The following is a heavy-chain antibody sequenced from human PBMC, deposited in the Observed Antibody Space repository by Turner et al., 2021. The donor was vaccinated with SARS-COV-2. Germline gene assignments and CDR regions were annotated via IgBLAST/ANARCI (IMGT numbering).Heavy chain of an antibody. CDR2: IYSGGST. CDR3: ARMDASRQQLVHGYFDY. CDR1: AFTVSRNY. Sequence: ELLLVEAGGVLAQPGGSLRLSCAASAFTVSRNYMTWVRQAPGKGMEWVTGIYSGGSTYCADTVKGRFTISRDNSKNTVYLKMNSLRAEDTAVYYCARMDASRQQLVHGYFDYWGQGTLVTVSS. D-gene: IGHD6-13*01. V-gene: IGHV3-66*01. J-gene: IGHJ4*02.